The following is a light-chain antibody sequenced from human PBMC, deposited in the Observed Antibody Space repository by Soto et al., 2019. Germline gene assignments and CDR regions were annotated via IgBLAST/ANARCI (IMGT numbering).Light chain of an antibody. CDR3: HQRQYWPPIT. J-gene: IGKJ5*01. CDR2: DAS. V-gene: IGKV3-11*01. CDR1: LSVSVY. Sequence: VVFTQSPATLSLSPGARATLSCRTSLSVSVYLDWYQQKPGQAPRLLLSDASNRATGIPARFSGSGSGTDFTLTISSLEPEDFAVYYGHQRQYWPPITFGQGTRLEIK.